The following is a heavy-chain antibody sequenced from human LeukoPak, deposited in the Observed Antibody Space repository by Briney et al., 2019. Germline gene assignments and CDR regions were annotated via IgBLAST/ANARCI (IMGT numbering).Heavy chain of an antibody. CDR1: GGSISSYY. Sequence: SETLSLTCTVSGGSISSYYWSWIRQPAGKGLEWVGRIYTSGSTNYNPSLKSRVTMSVDTSKNQFSLKLSSATAADTAVYYCARDAYYYDSSGYPDYWGQGALVTVSS. CDR3: ARDAYYYDSSGYPDY. CDR2: IYTSGST. J-gene: IGHJ4*02. V-gene: IGHV4-4*07. D-gene: IGHD3-22*01.